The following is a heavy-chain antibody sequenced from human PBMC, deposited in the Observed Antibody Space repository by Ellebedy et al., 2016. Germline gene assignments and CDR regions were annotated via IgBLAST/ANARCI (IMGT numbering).Heavy chain of an antibody. CDR2: IYHSGST. Sequence: SETLSLTCAVSGGSFSGYYWSWIRQPPGKGLEWIGEIYHSGSTNYNPSLKSRVTISVDKSKNQFSLKLSSVTAADTAVYYCARSVYVWGSYRGDAFDIWGQGTMVTVSS. CDR1: GGSFSGYY. V-gene: IGHV4-34*01. D-gene: IGHD3-16*02. J-gene: IGHJ3*02. CDR3: ARSVYVWGSYRGDAFDI.